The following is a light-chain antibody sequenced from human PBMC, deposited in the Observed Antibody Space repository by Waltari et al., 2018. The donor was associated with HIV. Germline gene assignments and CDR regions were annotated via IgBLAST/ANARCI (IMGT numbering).Light chain of an antibody. J-gene: IGLJ2*01. CDR3: QSADSSGSPYVV. CDR1: ALPKHY. V-gene: IGLV3-25*03. Sequence: SYELPQPTSVSVSPGQTARITCSGDALPKHYTYWYQQKPGQAPVLVIYKDSERPSGIPERFSGSNSGTTVTLTISGVQAEDEADYYCQSADSSGSPYVVFGGGTKLTVL. CDR2: KDS.